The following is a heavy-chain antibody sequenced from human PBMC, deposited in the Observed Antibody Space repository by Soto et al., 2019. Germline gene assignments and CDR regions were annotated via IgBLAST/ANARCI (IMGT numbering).Heavy chain of an antibody. CDR1: GYSISSSYY. Sequence: SVTLSLTCAVSGYSISSSYYWGWIRQLPGRGLEWIGSISHSGTTYYNPSLRSRGTISIDTSNNQCYLNLSSVSAAVTAVYYCARAAGCNPGRGHWFDPWCQGTLVAFSS. V-gene: IGHV4-38-2*01. D-gene: IGHD3-10*01. J-gene: IGHJ5*02. CDR3: ARAAGCNPGRGHWFDP. CDR2: ISHSGTT.